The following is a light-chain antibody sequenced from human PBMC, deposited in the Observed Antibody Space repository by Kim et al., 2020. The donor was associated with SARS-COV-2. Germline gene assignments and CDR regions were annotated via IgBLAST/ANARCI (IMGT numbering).Light chain of an antibody. J-gene: IGKJ1*01. CDR3: QKYNSAPQT. CDR1: QGISNY. Sequence: ASVEHRVTLTCRASQGISNYLAWDQQKPGKVPKLLIYAASTLQAGVPSRFSVSGSGTDFTLTISSLQPEDVATYYCQKYNSAPQTFGQGTKGDIK. V-gene: IGKV1-27*01. CDR2: AAS.